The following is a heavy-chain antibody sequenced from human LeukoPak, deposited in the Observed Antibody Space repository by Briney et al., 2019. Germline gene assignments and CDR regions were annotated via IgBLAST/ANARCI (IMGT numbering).Heavy chain of an antibody. D-gene: IGHD2-2*01. CDR3: ARSTYCSSTSCQPQEFYYYSYMDV. J-gene: IGHJ6*03. Sequence: ASVKVSCKASGYTFTPYYMHWVRQAPGQGLEWMAWINPNTGGTNYAQKFKGRVTMTRDTSLNTAYMAMSRLRSDDTAVYYCARSTYCSSTSCQPQEFYYYSYMDVWGKGNTVTVSS. CDR2: INPNTGGT. V-gene: IGHV1-2*02. CDR1: GYTFTPYY.